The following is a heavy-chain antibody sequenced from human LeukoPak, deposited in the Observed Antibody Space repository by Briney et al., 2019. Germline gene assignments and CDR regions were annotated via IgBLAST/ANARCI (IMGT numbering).Heavy chain of an antibody. CDR2: INIDGSL. D-gene: IGHD4-17*01. CDR3: ARARSTVTTYFDS. V-gene: IGHV4-34*01. CDR1: GGSLSGYY. Sequence: SETLSLTCAVDGGSLSGYYWSWIRQPPGKGLEWIGEINIDGSLNYNPSLKSRVTISADTSKSQLSLELTSVIAADTAVFYCARARSTVTTYFDSWGQGTLVTVSS. J-gene: IGHJ4*02.